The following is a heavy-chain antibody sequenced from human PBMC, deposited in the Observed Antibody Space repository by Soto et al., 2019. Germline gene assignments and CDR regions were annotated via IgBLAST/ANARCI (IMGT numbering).Heavy chain of an antibody. D-gene: IGHD6-13*01. CDR2: IIPILGIT. CDR1: GGTFSSYT. J-gene: IGHJ5*02. Sequence: QVQMVQSGAEVKKPGSSVKVSCKASGGTFSSYTISWVRQAPGQGLEWMGRIIPILGITNYAQKFQGRVTITADKSTSTAYMELSSLRSEDTAVYYCARDGAPGIAADTIWFDPWGQGTLVTVSS. V-gene: IGHV1-69*08. CDR3: ARDGAPGIAADTIWFDP.